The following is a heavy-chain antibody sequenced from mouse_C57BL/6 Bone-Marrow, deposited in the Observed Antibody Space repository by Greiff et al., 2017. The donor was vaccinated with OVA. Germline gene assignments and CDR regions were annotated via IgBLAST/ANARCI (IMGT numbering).Heavy chain of an antibody. Sequence: DVKLQESGPGLAKPSQTLSLTCTVTGYSITSDYWNWIRKFPGNKLEYMGYISYSGSTYYNPSLKSRISITRDTSKNQYYLQLNSVTTYDTATYYCARSGYYGTIWYLDVWGTGTTVTVSS. D-gene: IGHD2-1*01. CDR3: ARSGYYGTIWYLDV. J-gene: IGHJ1*03. CDR1: GYSITSDY. V-gene: IGHV3-8*01. CDR2: ISYSGST.